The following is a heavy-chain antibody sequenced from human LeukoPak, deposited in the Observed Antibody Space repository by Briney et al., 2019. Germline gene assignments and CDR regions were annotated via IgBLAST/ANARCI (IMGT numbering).Heavy chain of an antibody. D-gene: IGHD3-22*01. J-gene: IGHJ4*02. CDR2: ISSSSSTI. CDR1: GFTFSSYS. V-gene: IGHV3-48*01. CDR3: AKSDDNSNFHLTGYLDY. Sequence: GGSLRLSCAASGFTFSSYSMNWVRQAPGKGLEWVSYISSSSSTIYYADSVKGRFTISRDNAKNSLYLQMNSLKAEDTAVYFCAKSDDNSNFHLTGYLDYWGQGTLVSVSS.